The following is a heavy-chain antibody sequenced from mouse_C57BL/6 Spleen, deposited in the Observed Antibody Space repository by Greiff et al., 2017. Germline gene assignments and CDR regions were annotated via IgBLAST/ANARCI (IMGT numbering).Heavy chain of an antibody. CDR3: ARGLYYYCY. D-gene: IGHD3-3*01. CDR2: ISDGGSYT. Sequence: EVHLVESGGGLVKPGGSLKLSCAASGFTFSSYAMSWVRQTPEKRLEWVATISDGGSYTYYPDNVKGRFTISRDNAKNNLYLQMSHLKSEDTAMYYCARGLYYYCYWGHGATLSVYS. CDR1: GFTFSSYA. V-gene: IGHV5-4*01. J-gene: IGHJ2*01.